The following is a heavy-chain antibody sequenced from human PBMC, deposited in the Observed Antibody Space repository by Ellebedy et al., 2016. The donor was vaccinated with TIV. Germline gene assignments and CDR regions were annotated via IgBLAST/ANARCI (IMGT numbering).Heavy chain of an antibody. CDR1: GYTFNSYG. Sequence: AASVQVSCKASGYTFNSYGCSWVRQATGRGLVWMGWLFTQNDNTNYARTFQGRLTMTTDTSTSTAYMDLRSLRSDDTAVYYFARDGGTELHLGSYDLDYWGQGTLVTVSS. V-gene: IGHV1-18*04. CDR2: LFTQNDNT. D-gene: IGHD1-26*01. CDR3: ARDGGTELHLGSYDLDY. J-gene: IGHJ4*02.